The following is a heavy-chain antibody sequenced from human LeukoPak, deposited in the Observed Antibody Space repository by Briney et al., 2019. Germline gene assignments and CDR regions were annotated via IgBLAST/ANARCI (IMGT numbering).Heavy chain of an antibody. V-gene: IGHV3-23*01. CDR1: GLTFSSYS. CDR3: AKDSWSLITFNWFDP. J-gene: IGHJ5*02. Sequence: GGSLRLSCAASGLTFSSYSMSWVRQAPGKGLEWVSAISGSGGSTYYADSVKGRFTISRDNSKNTLYLQMNSLRAEDTAVYYCAKDSWSLITFNWFDPWGQGTLVTVSS. D-gene: IGHD2-8*01. CDR2: ISGSGGST.